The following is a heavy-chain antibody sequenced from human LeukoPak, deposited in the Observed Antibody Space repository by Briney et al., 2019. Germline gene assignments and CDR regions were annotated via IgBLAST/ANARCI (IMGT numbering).Heavy chain of an antibody. CDR2: IYSSGST. J-gene: IGHJ4*02. V-gene: IGHV4-31*03. CDR1: GGSISSGGYY. D-gene: IGHD1-1*01. CDR3: ARKRRSRDFDY. Sequence: SQTLSLTCKVSGGSISSGGYYWSWLRQHPGKGLEWIGYIYSSGSTYYNPSLKGRVTISRDTSKNQLSLTLSSVTAGETAVYSCARKRRSRDFDYWGQGTLVTVSS.